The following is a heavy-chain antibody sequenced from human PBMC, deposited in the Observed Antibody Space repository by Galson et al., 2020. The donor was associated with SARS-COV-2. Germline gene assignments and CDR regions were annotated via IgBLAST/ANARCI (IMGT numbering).Heavy chain of an antibody. CDR1: GFTFSSYG. J-gene: IGHJ4*02. Sequence: LRLSCAASGFTFSSYGMHWVRQAPGKGLEWVAVISYDGSNKYYADSVKGRFTISRDNSKNTLYLQMNSLRAEDTAVYYCARPYSGSYLSYFDYWGQGTLVTVSS. CDR2: ISYDGSNK. D-gene: IGHD1-26*01. V-gene: IGHV3-30*03. CDR3: ARPYSGSYLSYFDY.